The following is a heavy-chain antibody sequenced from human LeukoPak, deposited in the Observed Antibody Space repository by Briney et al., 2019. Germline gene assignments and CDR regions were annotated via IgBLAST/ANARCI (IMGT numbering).Heavy chain of an antibody. D-gene: IGHD2-21*02. CDR1: GFTFSSYW. V-gene: IGHV3-7*01. CDR2: IKQDGSEK. Sequence: PGGSLRLSCVASGFTFSSYWMSWVRQAPGKGLEWVATIKQDGSEKYYVDSVKGRFTISRDNAENSVYLQMNSLRVEDTAVYYCARDSRAMTSDYWGLGTLVPVSS. J-gene: IGHJ4*02. CDR3: ARDSRAMTSDY.